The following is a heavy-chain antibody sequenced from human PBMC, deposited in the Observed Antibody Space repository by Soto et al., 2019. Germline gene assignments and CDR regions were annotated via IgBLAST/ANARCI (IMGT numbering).Heavy chain of an antibody. CDR1: GFTFSSYA. V-gene: IGHV3-23*01. CDR3: AKHGSSSWAFDY. D-gene: IGHD6-13*01. CDR2: ISGSGGST. J-gene: IGHJ4*02. Sequence: SLRLSCAASGFTFSSYAMSWVRQAPGKGLEWVSAISGSGGSTYYADSVKGRFTISRDNSKNTLYLQMNSLRAEDTAVYYCAKHGSSSWAFDYWGQGTLVTVSS.